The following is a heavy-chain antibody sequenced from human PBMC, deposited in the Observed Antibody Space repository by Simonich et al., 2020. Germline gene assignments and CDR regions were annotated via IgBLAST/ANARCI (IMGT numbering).Heavy chain of an antibody. V-gene: IGHV3-48*03. Sequence: EVQLVESGGGLVQPGGSLRLSCAASGFTFSSYEMNWVRQAAGKGLKLVSYISSSGSTIYYADSVKGRFTISRDNAKNSLYVQMNSLRAEDTAVYYCASDGAYDTVVTGAYWGQGTLVTVSS. D-gene: IGHD3-9*01. CDR2: ISSSGSTI. CDR3: ASDGAYDTVVTGAY. J-gene: IGHJ4*02. CDR1: GFTFSSYE.